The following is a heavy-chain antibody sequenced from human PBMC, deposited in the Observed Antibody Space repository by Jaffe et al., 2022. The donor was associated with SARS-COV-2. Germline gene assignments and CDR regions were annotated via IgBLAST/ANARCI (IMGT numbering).Heavy chain of an antibody. CDR1: GFTFYDYA. V-gene: IGHV3-9*01. J-gene: IGHJ6*03. D-gene: IGHD2-21*02. CDR2: ISWNSGDI. CDR3: AKDVTASPYYYMDV. Sequence: EVQLVESGGGLVQPGMSLRLSCAASGFTFYDYAMHWVRQAPGKGLEWVSGISWNSGDIGYADSVKGRFTISRDNAKNSLYLQMNNLRAADTAFYFCAKDVTASPYYYMDVWGKGTTVAVSS.